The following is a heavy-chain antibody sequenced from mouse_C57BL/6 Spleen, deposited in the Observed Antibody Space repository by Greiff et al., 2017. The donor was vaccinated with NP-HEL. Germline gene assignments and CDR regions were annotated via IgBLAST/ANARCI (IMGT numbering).Heavy chain of an antibody. CDR3: ARGRDGYYYFDY. CDR1: GYAFSSSS. V-gene: IGHV1-82*01. J-gene: IGHJ2*01. Sequence: QVQLQQSGPELVKPGASVKISCKASGYAFSSSSMNWVKQRPGKGLEWIGRIYPGDGDTNYNGKFKGKATLTADKSSSTAYMQLSSLTSEDSAVYFCARGRDGYYYFDYWGQGTTLTVSS. D-gene: IGHD2-3*01. CDR2: IYPGDGDT.